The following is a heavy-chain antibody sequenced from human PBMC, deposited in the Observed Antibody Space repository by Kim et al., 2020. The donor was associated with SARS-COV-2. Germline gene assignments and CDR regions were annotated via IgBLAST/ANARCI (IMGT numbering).Heavy chain of an antibody. CDR3: ARHTHYYGSGTLDY. D-gene: IGHD3-10*01. J-gene: IGHJ4*02. V-gene: IGHV5-51*01. Sequence: SPSFQGQVTISADKSISTAYLQWSSLKASDTAMYYCARHTHYYGSGTLDYWGQGTLVTVSS.